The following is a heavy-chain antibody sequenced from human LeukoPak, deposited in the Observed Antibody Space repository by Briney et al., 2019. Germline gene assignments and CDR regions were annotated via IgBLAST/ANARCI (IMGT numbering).Heavy chain of an antibody. CDR1: GFXFSKYW. J-gene: IGHJ4*02. V-gene: IGHV3-74*01. D-gene: IGHD2-15*01. CDR2: INSDGSST. Sequence: PGGSLRLSCAASGFXFSKYWIHWVRQAPGKGLVWVSRINSDGSSTSYADSVKGRFTISRDNAKNTLYLQMNSLRAEDTAVYFCARDTSLYCSGGSCFSDYFDYWGQGTLVTVSS. CDR3: ARDTSLYCSGGSCFSDYFDY.